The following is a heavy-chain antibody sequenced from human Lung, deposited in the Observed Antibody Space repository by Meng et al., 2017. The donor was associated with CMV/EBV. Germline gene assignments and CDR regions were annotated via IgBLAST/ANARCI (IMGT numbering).Heavy chain of an antibody. D-gene: IGHD2-2*01. V-gene: IGHV3-21*01. J-gene: IGHJ4*02. CDR1: AFIFSDYA. Sequence: GEXXKISCAASAFIFSDYAMTWIRQAPGKGLEWVSSISSTSIHIYYADSVKGRFTISRDNGKNLLYLQLNSLRAEDTAVYYCARGRGYCSSTNCYLNFDYRGQGTLVTVSS. CDR3: ARGRGYCSSTNCYLNFDY. CDR2: ISSTSIHI.